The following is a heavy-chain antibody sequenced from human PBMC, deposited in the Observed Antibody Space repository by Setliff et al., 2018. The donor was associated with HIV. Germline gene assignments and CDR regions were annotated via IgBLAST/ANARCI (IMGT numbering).Heavy chain of an antibody. Sequence: SETLSLTCAVYGESFNGYYWTWIRQSPKKGLEWIGDINPSGNTNYNPSLKSRLTISGDTSKNQFSLNLSSVTAADTAVYYCARSGPNKWIHLYHWAQGALVTVSS. CDR1: GESFNGYY. J-gene: IGHJ5*02. CDR2: INPSGNT. D-gene: IGHD5-18*01. V-gene: IGHV4-34*01. CDR3: ARSGPNKWIHLYH.